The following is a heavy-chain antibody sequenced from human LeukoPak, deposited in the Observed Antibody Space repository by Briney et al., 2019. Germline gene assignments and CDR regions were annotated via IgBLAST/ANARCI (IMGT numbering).Heavy chain of an antibody. V-gene: IGHV3-30*04. J-gene: IGHJ4*02. CDR3: ARAEAYSVFDY. D-gene: IGHD5/OR15-5a*01. CDR2: ISYDGSNK. CDR1: GFTFSSYA. Sequence: GRSLRLSCAASGFTFSSYAMHWVRQAPGKGLEWVAVISYDGSNKYYADSVKGRFTISRDNSKNTLYLQMNSLRAEDTAVYYCARAEAYSVFDYWGQGTLVTVSS.